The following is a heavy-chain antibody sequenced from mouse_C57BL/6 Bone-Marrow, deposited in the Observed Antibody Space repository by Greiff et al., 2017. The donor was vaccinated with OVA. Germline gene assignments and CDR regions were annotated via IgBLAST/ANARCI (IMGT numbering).Heavy chain of an antibody. CDR2: IYPRSGDT. V-gene: IGHV1-81*01. J-gene: IGHJ1*03. D-gene: IGHD4-1*01. CDR3: ALTQYVDV. Sequence: QVQLQQSGAELARPGASVKMSCKASGYTLTGYGISWVKQRTGQGLEWIGEIYPRSGDTYYNEKFKGKATLTADKSSSTAYMELSSLTSEDSAVYFCALTQYVDVWGTGTTVTVSA. CDR1: GYTLTGYG.